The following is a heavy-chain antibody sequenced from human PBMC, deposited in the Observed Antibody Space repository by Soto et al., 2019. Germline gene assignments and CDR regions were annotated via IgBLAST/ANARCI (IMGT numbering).Heavy chain of an antibody. V-gene: IGHV1-46*01. Sequence: QVQLVQSGAEVKKPGASVKVSCRASGYTFTSYYMHWVRQAPGQGLEWMGIINPSGGSTSYVQQFQGRVTMTRDTSTSTVFMELSSLRSEDTAVYYCARGYSSGWYWGQGTLVTVSS. J-gene: IGHJ4*02. CDR3: ARGYSSGWY. CDR2: INPSGGST. D-gene: IGHD6-19*01. CDR1: GYTFTSYY.